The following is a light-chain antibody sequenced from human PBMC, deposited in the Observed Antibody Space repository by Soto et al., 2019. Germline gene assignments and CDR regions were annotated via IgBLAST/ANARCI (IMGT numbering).Light chain of an antibody. Sequence: EIVMTQSPATMSVSPGERATLSCRASQSVSSNLAWYQQKPGQAPRLLIYGASTRATGIPARFSGSGSGTEFTLKISSLQSEDFAVDYCQQYNNWPPITFGQGTRLEIK. CDR2: GAS. J-gene: IGKJ5*01. V-gene: IGKV3-15*01. CDR3: QQYNNWPPIT. CDR1: QSVSSN.